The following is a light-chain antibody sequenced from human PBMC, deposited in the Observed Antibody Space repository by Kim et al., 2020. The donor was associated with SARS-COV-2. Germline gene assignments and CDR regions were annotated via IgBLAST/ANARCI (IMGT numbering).Light chain of an antibody. V-gene: IGKV3-20*01. CDR2: GAS. CDR3: LQYYSSPMT. Sequence: PGARATLSCRASQSLSNYLAWYQHRRGQAPRLLIYGASSRASGIPDRFSGSGSGTDFTPTISRLEPEDLAVYYCLQYYSSPMTFGKGTKVEI. CDR1: QSLSNY. J-gene: IGKJ1*01.